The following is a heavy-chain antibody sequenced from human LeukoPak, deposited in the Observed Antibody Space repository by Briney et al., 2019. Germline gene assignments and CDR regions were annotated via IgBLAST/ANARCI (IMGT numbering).Heavy chain of an antibody. J-gene: IGHJ5*02. CDR1: GGSMSSYY. Sequence: SETLSLTCTVSGGSMSSYYWSWIRQPPGKGLEWIGYIYYSGSTYYNPSLKSRVTISVDTSKNQFSLKLSSVTAADTAVYYCARGGCSSTSCYKTQNWFDPWGQGTLVTVSS. CDR2: IYYSGST. V-gene: IGHV4-30-4*08. D-gene: IGHD2-2*01. CDR3: ARGGCSSTSCYKTQNWFDP.